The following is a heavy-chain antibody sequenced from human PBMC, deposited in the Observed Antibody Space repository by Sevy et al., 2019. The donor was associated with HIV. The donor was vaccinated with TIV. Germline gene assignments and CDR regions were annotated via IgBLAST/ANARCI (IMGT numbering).Heavy chain of an antibody. J-gene: IGHJ3*02. CDR3: ARDLGITNDAFDI. V-gene: IGHV3-30-3*01. D-gene: IGHD2-2*01. CDR2: ISYDGSNK. CDR1: GFTFSSYA. Sequence: GGSLRLSCAASGFTFSSYAMYWVRQAPGKGLEWVAVISYDGSNKYYADSVKGRFTISRDNSKNTLYLQMNSLRAEDTAVYYCARDLGITNDAFDIWGQGTMVTVSS.